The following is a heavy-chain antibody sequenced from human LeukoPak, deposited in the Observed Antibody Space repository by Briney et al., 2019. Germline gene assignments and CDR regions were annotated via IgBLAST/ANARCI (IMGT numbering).Heavy chain of an antibody. V-gene: IGHV3-23*01. CDR3: AKASTRDTGYYFGS. Sequence: GGSLRLSCAASGFTLSSYAMSWVRQAPGKGLEWVSGIRGSGGSTYYADSVKGRITISRDNSKNTLYLQMNSLRAKDTARYYCAKASTRDTGYYFGSWGQGTLVTVSS. CDR2: IRGSGGST. D-gene: IGHD3-9*01. J-gene: IGHJ4*02. CDR1: GFTLSSYA.